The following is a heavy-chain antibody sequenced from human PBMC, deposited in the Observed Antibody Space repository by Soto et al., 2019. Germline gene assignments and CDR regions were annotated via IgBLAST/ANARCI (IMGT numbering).Heavy chain of an antibody. CDR1: GYTFTSYA. CDR2: INAGNGNT. D-gene: IGHD3-22*01. CDR3: ARVSKTYYYDSSGYSGYYYGMDV. Sequence: ASVKVSCKASGYTFTSYAMHWVRQAPGQRLEWMGWINAGNGNTKYSQKFQGRVTITRDTSASTAYMELSSLRSEDTAVYYCARVSKTYYYDSSGYSGYYYGMDVWGQGTTVTVS. J-gene: IGHJ6*02. V-gene: IGHV1-3*01.